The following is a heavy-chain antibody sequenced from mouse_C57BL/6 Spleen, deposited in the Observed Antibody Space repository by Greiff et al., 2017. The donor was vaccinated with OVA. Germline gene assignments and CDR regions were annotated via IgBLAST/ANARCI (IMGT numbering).Heavy chain of an antibody. CDR1: GYTFTSYW. J-gene: IGHJ3*01. Sequence: QVHVKQPGAELVKPGASVKMSCKASGYTFTSYWITWVKQRPGQGLEWIGDIYPGSGSTNYNEKFKSKATLTVDTSSSTAYMQLSSLTSEDSAVYYCARRDYDRGFAYWGQGTLVTVSA. CDR3: ARRDYDRGFAY. CDR2: IYPGSGST. V-gene: IGHV1-55*01. D-gene: IGHD2-4*01.